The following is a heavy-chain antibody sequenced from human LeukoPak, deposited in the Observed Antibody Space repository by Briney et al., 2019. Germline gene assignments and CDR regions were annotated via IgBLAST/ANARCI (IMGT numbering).Heavy chain of an antibody. CDR1: GFSLSTSGMC. CDR2: IDWDDDK. D-gene: IGHD3-22*01. J-gene: IGHJ4*02. Sequence: SGPALVKPTQTLTLTCTFSGFSLSTSGMCVSWIRQPPGKALEWLARIDWDDDKYYSTSLKTRFTISKDTSKNQVVLTMTNMDPVDTATYYCARIRYYDLDYWGQGTLVTVSS. CDR3: ARIRYYDLDY. V-gene: IGHV2-70*11.